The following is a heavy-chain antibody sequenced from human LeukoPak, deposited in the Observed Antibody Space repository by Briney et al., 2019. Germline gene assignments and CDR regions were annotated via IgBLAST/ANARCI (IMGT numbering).Heavy chain of an antibody. V-gene: IGHV1-46*01. Sequence: ASVKVSCKASGYTFTSYYMHWMRQAPGQGLEWMGIINPSGGSTSYAQKFQGRVTMTRDTSTSTVYMELSSLRSEDTAVYYCARDKTTVTTSYGNMDVWGKGTTVTVSS. J-gene: IGHJ6*03. CDR1: GYTFTSYY. CDR3: ARDKTTVTTSYGNMDV. CDR2: INPSGGST. D-gene: IGHD4-17*01.